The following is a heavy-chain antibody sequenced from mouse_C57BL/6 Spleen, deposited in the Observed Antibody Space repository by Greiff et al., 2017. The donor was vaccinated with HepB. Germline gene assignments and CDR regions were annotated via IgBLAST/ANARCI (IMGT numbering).Heavy chain of an antibody. D-gene: IGHD1-1*01. CDR2: IYPGSGNT. Sequence: VQLQQSGAELVRPGASVKLSCKASGYTFTDYYINWVKQRPGQGLEWIARIYPGSGNTYYNEKFKGKATLTAEKSSSTAYMQLSSLTSEDSAVYFCARGDYYGSLYWYFDVWGTGTTVTVSS. J-gene: IGHJ1*03. CDR1: GYTFTDYY. V-gene: IGHV1-76*01. CDR3: ARGDYYGSLYWYFDV.